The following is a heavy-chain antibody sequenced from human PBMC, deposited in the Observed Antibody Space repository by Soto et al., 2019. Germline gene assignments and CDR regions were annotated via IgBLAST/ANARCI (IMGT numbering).Heavy chain of an antibody. V-gene: IGHV1-18*01. Sequence: ASVKVSCKASGYTFTSYGISWVRQAPGQGLEWMGWISAYNGNTNYAQKLQGRVTMTTDTSTSTAYMELRSLRSDDTAVYYCAREGYCSSTSCYGDYWGQGTLVTVSS. CDR2: ISAYNGNT. CDR1: GYTFTSYG. D-gene: IGHD2-2*01. J-gene: IGHJ4*02. CDR3: AREGYCSSTSCYGDY.